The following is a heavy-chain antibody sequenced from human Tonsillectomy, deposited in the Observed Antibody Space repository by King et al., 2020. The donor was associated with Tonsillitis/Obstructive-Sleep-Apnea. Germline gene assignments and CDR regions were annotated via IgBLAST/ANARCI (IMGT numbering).Heavy chain of an antibody. CDR1: GGSFSGYY. J-gene: IGHJ6*03. Sequence: VQLQQWGAGLLKPSETLSLTCAVYGGSFSGYYWSWIRQPPGKGLEWIGEINHSGSTNYNPSLKSRVTISVDTSKNQFSLKLSSVTAADTVVYYCARLLREYRRNYYYYMDVWGKGTTVTVSS. V-gene: IGHV4-34*01. CDR2: INHSGST. CDR3: ARLLREYRRNYYYYMDV. D-gene: IGHD1-14*01.